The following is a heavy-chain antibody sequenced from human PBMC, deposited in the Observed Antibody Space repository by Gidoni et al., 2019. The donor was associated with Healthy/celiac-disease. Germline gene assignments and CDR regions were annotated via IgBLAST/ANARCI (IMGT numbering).Heavy chain of an antibody. J-gene: IGHJ4*02. Sequence: EVQLVESGGGLVQPGGSLRLSCAASGFTFSSYSMTWVRQAPGKGLEWVSYISSSSSTIYYADSVKGRFTISRDNAKNSLYLQMNSLRDEDTAVYYCARTPPPHIGYGGNPGEIYFDYWGQGTLVTVSS. CDR2: ISSSSSTI. V-gene: IGHV3-48*02. CDR3: ARTPPPHIGYGGNPGEIYFDY. D-gene: IGHD2-15*01. CDR1: GFTFSSYS.